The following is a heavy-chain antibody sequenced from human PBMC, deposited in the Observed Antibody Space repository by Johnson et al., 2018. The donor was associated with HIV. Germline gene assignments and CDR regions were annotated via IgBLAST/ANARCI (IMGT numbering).Heavy chain of an antibody. V-gene: IGHV3-30*04. Sequence: QVQLVESGGGVVQPGRSLRLSCAASGFTFSSYAMHWVRQAPGKRLEWVAVISYDGSNKYYADSVKGRFTISRDNYKNTLYLKMNSLRAEDTAVFYCARGALGDWVDAFDIWGQGTMVTVSS. J-gene: IGHJ3*02. D-gene: IGHD3-16*01. CDR2: ISYDGSNK. CDR1: GFTFSSYA. CDR3: ARGALGDWVDAFDI.